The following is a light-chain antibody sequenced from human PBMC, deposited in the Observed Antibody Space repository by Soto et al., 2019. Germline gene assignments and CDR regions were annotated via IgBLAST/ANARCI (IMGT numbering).Light chain of an antibody. CDR3: QQYNSYSSYS. CDR1: QSISSW. V-gene: IGKV1-5*01. CDR2: DAS. J-gene: IGKJ2*03. Sequence: DIQMTQSPSTLSASVGDRVTITCRASQSISSWLAWYQQKPGKAHKLLIFDASSLESGVPSRFSGSGSGTEFTLTISSLQPDDFATYYCQQYNSYSSYSFGQGTKLEI.